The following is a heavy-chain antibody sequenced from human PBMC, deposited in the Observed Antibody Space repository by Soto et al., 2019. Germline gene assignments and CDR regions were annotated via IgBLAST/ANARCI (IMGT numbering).Heavy chain of an antibody. CDR2: IIPIFGTA. D-gene: IGHD1-26*01. V-gene: IGHV1-69*13. J-gene: IGHJ5*01. Sequence: SVKVSCKASGGTFSSYAISWVRQAPGQVLEWMGGIIPIFGTANYAQKFQCRVTITADESTSTAYMELSRLKSEDPSVYSSARFSAAGDEYYYWFDAWGQGTLVTVSS. CDR1: GGTFSSYA. CDR3: ARFSAAGDEYYYWFDA.